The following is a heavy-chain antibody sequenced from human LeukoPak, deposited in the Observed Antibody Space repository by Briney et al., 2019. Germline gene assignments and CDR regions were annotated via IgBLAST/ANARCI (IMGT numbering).Heavy chain of an antibody. CDR1: GGTFSSYA. J-gene: IGHJ5*01. Sequence: ASVKVSCKASGGTFSSYAISWVRQAPGQGPEWMGWISALNDYTNRPQKFHGRITMTTDRSTSTAYLELTSLKSDDTAVYFCARDSPRLYATGWSDFWGQGTLVTVSS. CDR3: ARDSPRLYATGWSDF. CDR2: ISALNDYT. D-gene: IGHD2-8*01. V-gene: IGHV1-18*01.